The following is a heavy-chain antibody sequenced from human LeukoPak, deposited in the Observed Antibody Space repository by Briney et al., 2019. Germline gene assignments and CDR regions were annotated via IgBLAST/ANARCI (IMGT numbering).Heavy chain of an antibody. CDR1: GFTFSSYG. CDR3: AREHDLWHEEGNWFDT. Sequence: PGGSLRLSCAASGFTFSSYGMHWVRQAPGKGLEWVAVISYDGSNKYYADSVKGRFTISRDNSKNTLYLQLNTLRAEDTAVYYCAREHDLWHEEGNWFDTWGQGTLVTVSS. J-gene: IGHJ5*02. D-gene: IGHD3-3*01. CDR2: ISYDGSNK. V-gene: IGHV3-30*03.